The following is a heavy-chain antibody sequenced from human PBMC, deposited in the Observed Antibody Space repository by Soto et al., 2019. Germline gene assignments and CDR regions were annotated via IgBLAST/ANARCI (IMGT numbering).Heavy chain of an antibody. CDR3: ARNYGVDY. V-gene: IGHV3-30-3*01. Sequence: QVQLVESGGGVVQPGRSLRLSCAASGFTFSSYAMHWVRQAPGKGLEWVAVISYDGSNKYYADSVKGRFTISRDNSKNTLYLQMNSLRAEDTVVYYCARNYGVDYWGQGTLVTVSS. J-gene: IGHJ4*02. CDR1: GFTFSSYA. CDR2: ISYDGSNK. D-gene: IGHD1-7*01.